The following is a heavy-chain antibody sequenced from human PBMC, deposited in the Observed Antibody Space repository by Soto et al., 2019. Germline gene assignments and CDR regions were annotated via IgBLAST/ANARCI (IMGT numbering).Heavy chain of an antibody. J-gene: IGHJ4*02. CDR1: GFTFDSYS. CDR2: ISGTGQTT. Sequence: EVQLLESGGGSVQPGGSLMLSCAASGFTFDSYSLSWVRQAPGKGLEWVSGISGTGQTTHYGDSVKCRFIISRDNFRNTLYLQMNSLRAEDTAVYFCAKSRGDSWNTYFFDYWGRGALVTVSS. V-gene: IGHV3-23*01. CDR3: AKSRGDSWNTYFFDY. D-gene: IGHD2-21*01.